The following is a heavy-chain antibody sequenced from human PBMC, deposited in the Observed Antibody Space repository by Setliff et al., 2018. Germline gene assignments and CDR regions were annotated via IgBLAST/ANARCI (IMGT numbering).Heavy chain of an antibody. CDR2: INTNTGNP. D-gene: IGHD6-6*01. V-gene: IGHV7-4-1*02. CDR1: GYTFSSYA. J-gene: IGHJ6*03. CDR3: ARGEYTSLPSGVYCHMDV. Sequence: ASVKVSCKASGYTFSSYAMNWVRQAPGQGLEWMGWINTNTGNPTYAQGFTGRFVFSLDTSVSTTYLQISSLKAEDTAVYYCARGEYTSLPSGVYCHMDVWGKGTTVTVSS.